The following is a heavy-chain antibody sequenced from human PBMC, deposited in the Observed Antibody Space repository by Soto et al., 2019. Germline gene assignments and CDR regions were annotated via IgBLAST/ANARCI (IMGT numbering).Heavy chain of an antibody. J-gene: IGHJ4*02. CDR3: TRRSDTDYDHRFDS. CDR1: GFTFSGYA. D-gene: IGHD4-17*01. CDR2: IRGKAHNHAT. Sequence: EVQLVESGGGLVQPGGSLKLSCAASGFTFSGYAIHWVRQASGKGLEWVGRIRGKAHNHATAYAASVQGRFTISRDDSENTAYLQMNSLKTEDTAVYYCTRRSDTDYDHRFDSWGQGTLVTVSS. V-gene: IGHV3-73*01.